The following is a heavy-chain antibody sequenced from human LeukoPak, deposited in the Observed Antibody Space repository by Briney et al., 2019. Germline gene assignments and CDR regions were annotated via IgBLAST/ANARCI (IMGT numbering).Heavy chain of an antibody. Sequence: SGGSLRLSRAASGFTFSRYSMNWVPAAPGRGLEWVSYISSSSSTIYYADSVKGRFTISRDNSKNSLYLQMNSLRGEDTAVYYCARGRGGTDPPGIYWGQGTLVTVSS. D-gene: IGHD2-15*01. V-gene: IGHV3-48*01. J-gene: IGHJ4*02. CDR3: ARGRGGTDPPGIY. CDR1: GFTFSRYS. CDR2: ISSSSSTI.